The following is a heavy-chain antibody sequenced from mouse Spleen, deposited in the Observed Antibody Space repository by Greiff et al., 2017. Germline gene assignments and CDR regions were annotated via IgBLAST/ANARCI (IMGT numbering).Heavy chain of an antibody. CDR2: INPSSGYT. CDR3: ASPYYSNYEGFAY. V-gene: IGHV1-7*01. Sequence: VQLQQSGAELAKPGASVKLSCKASGYTFTSYWMHWVKQRPGQGLEWIGYINPSSGYTKYNQKFKDKATLTADKSSSTAYMQLSSLTYEDSAVYYCASPYYSNYEGFAYWGQGTLVTVSA. J-gene: IGHJ3*01. D-gene: IGHD2-5*01. CDR1: GYTFTSYW.